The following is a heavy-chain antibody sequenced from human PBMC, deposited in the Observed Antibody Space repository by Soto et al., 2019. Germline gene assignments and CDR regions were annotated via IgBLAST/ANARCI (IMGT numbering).Heavy chain of an antibody. D-gene: IGHD7-27*01. J-gene: IGHJ4*02. CDR3: ARDTGDGTFDF. CDR1: GYTFSNYG. Sequence: ASVKVSCKASGYTFSNYGISWVRQAPGQGLEWMGWISAYNGNTNYAQKLQGRVTISRDTSASTAYMELTSLRSEDTAVYYCARDTGDGTFDFWGQGTLVTVSS. CDR2: ISAYNGNT. V-gene: IGHV1-18*01.